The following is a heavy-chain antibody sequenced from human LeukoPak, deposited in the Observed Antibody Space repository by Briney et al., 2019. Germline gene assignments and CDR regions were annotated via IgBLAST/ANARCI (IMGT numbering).Heavy chain of an antibody. CDR3: ARGLAGGLRLGELSLRYYFDF. J-gene: IGHJ4*02. Sequence: SVKVSCKASGGTFSSYAISWVRQAPGQGLEWMGGIIPIFGAANYAQKFQGRVTITADESTGTAYMELSSLRSEDTAVYYCARGLAGGLRLGELSLRYYFDFWGRGTLVTVSS. CDR2: IIPIFGAA. V-gene: IGHV1-69*13. CDR1: GGTFSSYA. D-gene: IGHD3-16*02.